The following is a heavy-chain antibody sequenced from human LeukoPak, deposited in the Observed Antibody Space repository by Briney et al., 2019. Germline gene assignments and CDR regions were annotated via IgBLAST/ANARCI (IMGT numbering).Heavy chain of an antibody. Sequence: SETLSLTCTVSGGSISSYYWSCIRQPPGKGLEWIGYIYYSGSTNYNPSLKSRVTKSVDTSKNQFSLKLSSVTAADTAVYYCARDLLNEGNHLDYWGQGTLVTVSS. CDR3: ARDLLNEGNHLDY. D-gene: IGHD4-23*01. CDR2: IYYSGST. CDR1: GGSISSYY. J-gene: IGHJ4*02. V-gene: IGHV4-59*01.